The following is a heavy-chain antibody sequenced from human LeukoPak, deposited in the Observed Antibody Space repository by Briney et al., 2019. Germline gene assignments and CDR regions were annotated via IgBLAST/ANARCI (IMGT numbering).Heavy chain of an antibody. CDR1: GYTFTSYD. J-gene: IGHJ4*02. CDR3: AREGCSSTSCYFSLRLRD. V-gene: IGHV1-8*01. D-gene: IGHD2-2*01. CDR2: MNPNSGNT. Sequence: ASVKVSCKASGYTFTSYDINWVRQATGQGLEWMGWMNPNSGNTGYAQKFQGRVTMTRNTSISTAYMELSSLRSEDTAVYYCAREGCSSTSCYFSLRLRDWGQGTLVTVSS.